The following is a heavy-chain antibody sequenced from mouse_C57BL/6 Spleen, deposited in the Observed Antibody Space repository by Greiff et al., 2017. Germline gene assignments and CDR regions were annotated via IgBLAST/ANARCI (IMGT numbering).Heavy chain of an antibody. CDR1: GYTFTSYW. J-gene: IGHJ1*03. D-gene: IGHD1-1*01. CDR2: INPSNGGT. CDR3: ARVDSIITTVVAPYFDV. Sequence: QVQLQQPGTELVKPGASVKLSCKASGYTFTSYWMHWVKQRPGQGLEWIGNINPSNGGTNYNEKFKSKATLTVDKSSSTAYMQLSSLTSEDSAFYYCARVDSIITTVVAPYFDVWGTGTTVTVSS. V-gene: IGHV1-53*01.